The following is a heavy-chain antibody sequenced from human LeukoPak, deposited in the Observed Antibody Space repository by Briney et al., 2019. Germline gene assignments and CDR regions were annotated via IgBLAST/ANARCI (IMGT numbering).Heavy chain of an antibody. D-gene: IGHD6-19*01. CDR2: INTNTGNP. V-gene: IGHV7-4-1*02. Sequence: ASVKVSCKASGYMLTSYAMNWVRQAPGQGLEWMGWINTNTGNPTYAQGFTGRFVFSLDTSVSTAYLQISSLKAEDTAVYYCARPGSGYSSGWWYYYDGMDVWGQGTTVTVSS. CDR3: ARPGSGYSSGWWYYYDGMDV. J-gene: IGHJ6*02. CDR1: GYMLTSYA.